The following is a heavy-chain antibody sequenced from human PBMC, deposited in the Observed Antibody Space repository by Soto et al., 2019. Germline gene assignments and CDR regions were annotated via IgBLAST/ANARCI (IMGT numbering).Heavy chain of an antibody. D-gene: IGHD3-9*01. Sequence: ASVKVSCKASGYTLTGYYMHWVRQAPEQGLEKMGWINPNSGGTNYAQKFQGWVTMTRDTSISTAYMELSRLRSDDTAVYYCAREYYDILTGYFGGYYYGMDVWGQGTTVTVSS. CDR2: INPNSGGT. CDR1: GYTLTGYY. CDR3: AREYYDILTGYFGGYYYGMDV. V-gene: IGHV1-2*04. J-gene: IGHJ6*02.